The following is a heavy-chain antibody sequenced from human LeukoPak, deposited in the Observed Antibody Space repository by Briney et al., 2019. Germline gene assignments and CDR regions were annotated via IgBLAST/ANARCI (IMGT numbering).Heavy chain of an antibody. J-gene: IGHJ6*02. CDR1: GFTFSSYS. CDR3: ARGFGGSSPSGMDV. CDR2: TSSSSSTI. D-gene: IGHD1-26*01. Sequence: AGGSLRLSCAASGFTFSSYSMNWVRQAPGKGLEWVSYTSSSSSTIYYADSVKGRFAISRDNSKNMVSLQMNSLRAEDTAVYYCARGFGGSSPSGMDVWGQGTTVTVSS. V-gene: IGHV3-48*01.